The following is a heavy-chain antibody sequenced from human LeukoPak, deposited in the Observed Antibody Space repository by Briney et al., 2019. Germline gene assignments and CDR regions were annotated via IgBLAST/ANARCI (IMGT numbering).Heavy chain of an antibody. D-gene: IGHD1-26*01. CDR1: GGSILTTNW. Sequence: SGTLSLTCAVSGGSILTTNWWSWVRQPPGKGLEWIGEVHLSGASNYNPSLKSRVNMSVDKSKNQLSLELTSVTAADTAIYYCTRESGAFSPFGFWGQGTLVTVSS. V-gene: IGHV4-4*02. CDR2: VHLSGAS. CDR3: TRESGAFSPFGF. J-gene: IGHJ4*02.